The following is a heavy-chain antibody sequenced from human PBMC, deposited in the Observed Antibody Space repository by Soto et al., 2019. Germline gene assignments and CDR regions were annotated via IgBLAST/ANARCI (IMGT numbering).Heavy chain of an antibody. CDR2: INSDGSST. J-gene: IGHJ3*02. V-gene: IGHV3-74*01. Sequence: EVQLVESGGGLVQPGGSQRLSCAASGFTFSTYWMHWVRQAPGKGLVWVSRINSDGSSTSYADSVKGRFSISRDNAKNTLYLQMNSLRAEDTAMYFCARVRRSGGSCRDAYDIWGQGTMVTVSS. D-gene: IGHD2-15*01. CDR1: GFTFSTYW. CDR3: ARVRRSGGSCRDAYDI.